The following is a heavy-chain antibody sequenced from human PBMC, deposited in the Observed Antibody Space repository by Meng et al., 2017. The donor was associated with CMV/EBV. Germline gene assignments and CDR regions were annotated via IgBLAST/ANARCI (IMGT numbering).Heavy chain of an antibody. V-gene: IGHV4-4*02. J-gene: IGHJ4*02. Sequence: GSLRLSCAVSGGSISSSNWWSWGRQPPGKGLEWIGEIYHSGSTNYNPSLKSRVTISVDKSKNQFSLKLSSVTAADTAVYYCARSVGDIVVVPAASSLDYWGQGTLVTVSS. CDR2: IYHSGST. CDR1: GGSISSSNW. D-gene: IGHD2-2*01. CDR3: ARSVGDIVVVPAASSLDY.